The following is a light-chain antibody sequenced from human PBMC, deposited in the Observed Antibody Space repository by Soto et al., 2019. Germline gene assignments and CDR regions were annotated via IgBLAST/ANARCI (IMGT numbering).Light chain of an antibody. CDR2: DAS. J-gene: IGKJ1*01. CDR3: QQYNSYSGT. CDR1: QSISSW. V-gene: IGKV1-5*01. Sequence: DIQMTQSPATLSAFLGGRVAIDCRASQSISSWLAWYQQKPGKAPKLLIYDASSLESGVPSRFSGSGSGTEFTLTISSLQPDDFATYYCQQYNSYSGTFGQGTKVDI.